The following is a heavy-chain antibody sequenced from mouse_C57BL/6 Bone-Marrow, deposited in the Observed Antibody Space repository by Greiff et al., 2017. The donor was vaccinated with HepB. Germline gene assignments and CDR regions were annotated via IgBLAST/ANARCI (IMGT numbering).Heavy chain of an antibody. V-gene: IGHV1-59*01. CDR1: GYTFTSYW. CDR3: ARHCYGSSHWYFDV. CDR2: IDPSDSYT. J-gene: IGHJ1*03. D-gene: IGHD1-1*01. Sequence: QVHVKQSGAELVRPGTSVKLSCKASGYTFTSYWMHWVKQRPGQGLEWIGVIDPSDSYTNYNQKFKGKATLTVDTSSSTAYMQLSSLTSEDSAVYYCARHCYGSSHWYFDVWGTGTTVTVSS.